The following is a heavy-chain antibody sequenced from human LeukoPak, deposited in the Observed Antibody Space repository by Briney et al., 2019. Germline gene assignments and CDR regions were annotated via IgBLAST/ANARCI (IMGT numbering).Heavy chain of an antibody. CDR3: ARLRFLEWLLPEYYFDY. CDR1: GGSFSGYY. J-gene: IGHJ4*02. V-gene: IGHV4-34*01. Sequence: SETLSLTCAVYGGSFSGYYWSWIRKPPGKGRGWIGEINHSGRTNYNPSLKSRVTISVDTSKNQFSLKLSSVTAADTAVYYCARLRFLEWLLPEYYFDYWGQGTLVTVSS. CDR2: INHSGRT. D-gene: IGHD3-3*01.